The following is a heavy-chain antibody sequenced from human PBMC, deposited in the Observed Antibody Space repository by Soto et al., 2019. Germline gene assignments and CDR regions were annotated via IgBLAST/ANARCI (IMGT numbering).Heavy chain of an antibody. CDR1: GGSISSTNW. CDR3: ARDPYYYDSSDYR. CDR2: IYHSGST. J-gene: IGHJ5*02. V-gene: IGHV4-4*02. D-gene: IGHD3-22*01. Sequence: PSETLSLTCAVSGGSISSTNWWSWVRQPPGKGLEWIGEIYHSGSTNYNPSLKSRVTISVDKSKNQFSLKLSSVTAADTAVYYCARDPYYYDSSDYRWGQGTLVTVSS.